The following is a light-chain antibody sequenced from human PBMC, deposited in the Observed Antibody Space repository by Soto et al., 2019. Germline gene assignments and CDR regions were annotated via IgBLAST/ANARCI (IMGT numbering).Light chain of an antibody. CDR2: DVN. V-gene: IGLV2-8*01. J-gene: IGLJ1*01. Sequence: SALTQPPSASGSPGQSVAISCTGTASDIGGYTFVSWYQQHPGKAPKLLIYDVNKRPSGVPDRFSGSKSGNTASLTVSGLQGEDEADYYCSAHGGTNPYVFGTGTKLTVL. CDR3: SAHGGTNPYV. CDR1: ASDIGGYTF.